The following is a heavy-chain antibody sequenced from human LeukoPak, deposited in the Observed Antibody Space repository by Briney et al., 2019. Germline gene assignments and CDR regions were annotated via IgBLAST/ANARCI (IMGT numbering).Heavy chain of an antibody. J-gene: IGHJ3*02. CDR1: GGTFSSYA. CDR3: ARHMGSSWSDAFDI. Sequence: SVKVSCKASGGTFSSYAISWVRQAPGQGLEWMGGIIPIFGTANYAQKFQGRVTITADKSTSTAYMELSSLRSEDTAVYYCARHMGSSWSDAFDIWGQGTMVTVSS. V-gene: IGHV1-69*06. D-gene: IGHD6-13*01. CDR2: IIPIFGTA.